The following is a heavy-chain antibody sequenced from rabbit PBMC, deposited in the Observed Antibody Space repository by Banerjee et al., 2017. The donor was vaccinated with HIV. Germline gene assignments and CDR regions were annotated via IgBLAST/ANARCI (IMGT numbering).Heavy chain of an antibody. CDR1: GFSFSSSCW. V-gene: IGHV1S45*01. Sequence: QEQLVESGGDLVKPGASLTLTCTASGFSFSSSCWICWVRQAPGKGLEWIGCIYTGSGDTYYASWAKGRFTISKTSSTTMTLQMTSLTAADTATYFCAKLGAGDGNYGGTAFDPWGQGTLVTVS. J-gene: IGHJ2*01. CDR3: AKLGAGDGNYGGTAFDP. D-gene: IGHD4-2*01. CDR2: IYTGSGDT.